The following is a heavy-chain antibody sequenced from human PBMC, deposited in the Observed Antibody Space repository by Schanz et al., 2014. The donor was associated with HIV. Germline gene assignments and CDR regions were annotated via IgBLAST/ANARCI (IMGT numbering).Heavy chain of an antibody. CDR3: ARSQKGTSCCSPLDF. D-gene: IGHD2-2*01. Sequence: QVQLVESGGGMVLPGTSLRLSCAASGGTFSAHAFHWVRQAPGRGLEWVALISHDGSNKYYADSVKGRFTVSRDNSKNRVLLQLNSRSTEDAAVYHCARSQKGTSCCSPLDFWGQGTPVTV. V-gene: IGHV3-30*03. CDR1: GGTFSAHA. CDR2: ISHDGSNK. J-gene: IGHJ4*02.